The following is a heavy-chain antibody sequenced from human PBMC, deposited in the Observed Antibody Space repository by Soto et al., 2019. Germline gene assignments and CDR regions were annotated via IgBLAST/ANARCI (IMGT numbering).Heavy chain of an antibody. D-gene: IGHD3-10*01. V-gene: IGHV3-23*01. Sequence: GGSLRLSCAASGFTFSSYAMNWVRQAPGKGPEWVSHISVTGGTYYADSVKGRFTISRDNSKNTLYLQMNSLRAEDTAVYYCAKAGITMVRGVIISSNNWFDPWGQGTLVTVSS. CDR1: GFTFSSYA. CDR3: AKAGITMVRGVIISSNNWFDP. J-gene: IGHJ5*02. CDR2: ISVTGGT.